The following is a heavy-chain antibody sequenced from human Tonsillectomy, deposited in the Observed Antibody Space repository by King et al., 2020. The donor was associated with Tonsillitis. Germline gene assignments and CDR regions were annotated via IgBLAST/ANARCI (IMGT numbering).Heavy chain of an antibody. D-gene: IGHD3-16*01. J-gene: IGHJ6*02. Sequence: VQLVESGGGLVQPGGSLRLSCEASGFTVSGNYMTWVRQAPGKGLEWVSVIYSDGSTYYADSVRGRFTISRHNSKNTLYLQRNSLRTEDTAVYYCSMITLSSSPYYFYPIDVWGQGTTVTVSS. V-gene: IGHV3-53*04. CDR1: GFTVSGNY. CDR3: SMITLSSSPYYFYPIDV. CDR2: IYSDGST.